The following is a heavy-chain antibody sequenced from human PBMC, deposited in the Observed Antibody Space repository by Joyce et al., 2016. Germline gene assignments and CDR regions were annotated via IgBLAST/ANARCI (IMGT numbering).Heavy chain of an antibody. J-gene: IGHJ4*02. V-gene: IGHV3-30-3*01. D-gene: IGHD2-2*01. Sequence: QVQLVESGGGVAQPGRSLRLSCAASGFTFNRYAMQWVRQTPGTGLDWVAVISPDGSKKFYSYSVKDRFIISRDNSNKMVFVQMNSLRVEDTGVYYCARSPSNSWHTFDSWGQGTLVSVSS. CDR3: ARSPSNSWHTFDS. CDR1: GFTFNRYA. CDR2: ISPDGSKK.